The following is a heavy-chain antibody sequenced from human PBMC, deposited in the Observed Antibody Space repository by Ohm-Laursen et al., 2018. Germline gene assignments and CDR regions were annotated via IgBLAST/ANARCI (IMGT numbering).Heavy chain of an antibody. CDR1: GNSINTYY. Sequence: GTLSLTCTVSGNSINTYYRSWIRQPPGKGLEYISWIHYSGNTNYNPSLRSRVTISVDTSKNQISLSLRSVTAADTAIYYCAGNRLGSSFDNWGPGTVVTVSS. D-gene: IGHD1-26*01. CDR2: IHYSGNT. V-gene: IGHV4-59*08. CDR3: AGNRLGSSFDN. J-gene: IGHJ4*02.